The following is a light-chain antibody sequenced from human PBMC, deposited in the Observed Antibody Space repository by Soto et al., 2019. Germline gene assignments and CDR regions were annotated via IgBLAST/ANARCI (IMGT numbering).Light chain of an antibody. CDR3: GTWDSSLSAGQGV. J-gene: IGLJ1*01. V-gene: IGLV1-51*01. Sequence: QSFLTQPPSVSAAPGQKVTGSCSGSSSNIGNNYVSWYQQLPGTAPKLLIYDNNKRPSGIPDRFSGSKSGTSATLGITGLQTGDEADYYCGTWDSSLSAGQGVFGTGTKVTVL. CDR1: SSNIGNNY. CDR2: DNN.